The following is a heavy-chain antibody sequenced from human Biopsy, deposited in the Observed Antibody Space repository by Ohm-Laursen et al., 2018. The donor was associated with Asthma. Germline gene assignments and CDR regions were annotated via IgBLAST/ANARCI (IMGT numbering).Heavy chain of an antibody. CDR3: ARGRHYDFWSGYYIEYFDY. D-gene: IGHD3-3*01. J-gene: IGHJ4*02. CDR1: GYTFTGYS. CDR2: INPNSGGT. V-gene: IGHV1-2*06. Sequence: ASVKVSCKASGYTFTGYSMHWVRQAPGQGLEWMGRINPNSGGTNYAQKFQGRVTMTRDTSISTAYMELSRLRSDDTAVYYCARGRHYDFWSGYYIEYFDYWGQGTMVTVSS.